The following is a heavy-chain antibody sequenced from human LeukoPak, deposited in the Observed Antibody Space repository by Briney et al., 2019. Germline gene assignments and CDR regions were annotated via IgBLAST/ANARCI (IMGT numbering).Heavy chain of an antibody. CDR3: ARLGLAVYAFDI. V-gene: IGHV1-8*01. D-gene: IGHD3-3*02. CDR1: GYTFTSYD. CDR2: MNPNSGNT. J-gene: IGHJ3*02. Sequence: ASVKVSCKASGYTFTSYDINWVRQATGQGLEWMGWMNPNSGNTGYAQKFQGRVTMTRNTSISTAHMELSSLRSEDTAVYYCARLGLAVYAFDIWGQGTMVTVSS.